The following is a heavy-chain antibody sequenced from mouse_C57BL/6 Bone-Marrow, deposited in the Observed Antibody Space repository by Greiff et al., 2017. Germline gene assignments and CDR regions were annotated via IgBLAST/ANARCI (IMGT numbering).Heavy chain of an antibody. V-gene: IGHV5-12*01. J-gene: IGHJ1*03. CDR1: GFTFSDYY. D-gene: IGHD1-1*01. Sequence: LVESGGGLVQPGGSLKLSCAASGFTFSDYYMYWVRQTPEKRLEWVAYISNGGGSTYYPDTVKGRFTISRDNAKNTLYLQMSRLKSEDTAMYYCARQNISYGSSYLYFDVWGTGTTVTVSS. CDR3: ARQNISYGSSYLYFDV. CDR2: ISNGGGST.